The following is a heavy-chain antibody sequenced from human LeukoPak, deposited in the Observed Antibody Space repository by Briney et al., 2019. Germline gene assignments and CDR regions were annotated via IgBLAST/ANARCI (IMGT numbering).Heavy chain of an antibody. CDR1: GGSLNSGDSFSSPGHS. CDR3: ARGRPGIYGATYFDS. Sequence: SETLSLTCTVSGGSLNSGDSFSSPGHSWSWVRQAPGKGLEWIGYIFHSGTTSYNPSLQSRVTISLETSKTQFSLRLTSVTAADTAVYFCARGRPGIYGATYFDSWGRGALVTVSS. CDR2: IFHSGTT. D-gene: IGHD1-1*01. V-gene: IGHV4-30-2*01. J-gene: IGHJ4*02.